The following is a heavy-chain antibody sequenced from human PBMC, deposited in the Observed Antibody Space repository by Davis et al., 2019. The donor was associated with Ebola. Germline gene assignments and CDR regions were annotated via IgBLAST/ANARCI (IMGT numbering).Heavy chain of an antibody. Sequence: ASVKVSCKASGYTFTSYGISWVRQAPGQGLEWMGRISAYNGNTNYAQKLQGRVTMTTDTSTSTAYMELRSLRSDDTAVYYCTRGIARRQLGSWFDPWGQGTPVTVSS. CDR1: GYTFTSYG. D-gene: IGHD6-6*01. J-gene: IGHJ5*02. CDR3: TRGIARRQLGSWFDP. V-gene: IGHV1-18*01. CDR2: ISAYNGNT.